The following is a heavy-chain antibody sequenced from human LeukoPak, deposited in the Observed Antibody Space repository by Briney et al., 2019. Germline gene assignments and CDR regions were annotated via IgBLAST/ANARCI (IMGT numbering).Heavy chain of an antibody. V-gene: IGHV3-64*01. CDR2: ISSNGGRT. J-gene: IGHJ3*02. CDR3: ARDANWGFDAFDI. D-gene: IGHD7-27*01. CDR1: GFSFRSYA. Sequence: PGGSLRLSCAASGFSFRSYALHWVRQAPGKGLEYVSAISSNGGRTYYANSVKGRFTISRDTSKNTLYLQMGSLRAEDMAVYYCARDANWGFDAFDIWGQGTMVTVSS.